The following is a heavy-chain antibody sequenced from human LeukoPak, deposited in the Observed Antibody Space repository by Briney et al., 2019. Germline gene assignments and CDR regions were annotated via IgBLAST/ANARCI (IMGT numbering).Heavy chain of an antibody. J-gene: IGHJ4*02. Sequence: GGSLRLSCAASGFTFYDYGMRWVRQAPGKGLEWVSGINWNGGGTGYADSVKGRFTIARDNAKNSLYLVMNSLRAEDTAFYYCAKNIAAPTTPFDYWGQGTLVTVSS. CDR3: AKNIAAPTTPFDY. CDR1: GFTFYDYG. V-gene: IGHV3-20*04. D-gene: IGHD6-13*01. CDR2: INWNGGGT.